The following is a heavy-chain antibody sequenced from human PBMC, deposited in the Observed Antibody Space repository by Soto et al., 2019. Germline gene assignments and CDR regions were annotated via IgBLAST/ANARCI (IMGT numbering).Heavy chain of an antibody. CDR1: GGTFSSYA. J-gene: IGHJ4*02. D-gene: IGHD1-26*01. V-gene: IGHV1-69*06. Sequence: ASVKVSCKASGGTFSSYAISWVRQAPGQGLERMGGIIPIFGTANYAQKFQGRVTITADKSTSTAYMELSSLRSEDTAVYYCARDRVQYSGSYSFDYWGQGTLVTVSS. CDR2: IIPIFGTA. CDR3: ARDRVQYSGSYSFDY.